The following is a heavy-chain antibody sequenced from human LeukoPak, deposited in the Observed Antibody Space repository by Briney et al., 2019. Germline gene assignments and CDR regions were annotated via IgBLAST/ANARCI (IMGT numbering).Heavy chain of an antibody. D-gene: IGHD3-10*01. CDR2: ISHRGGT. J-gene: IGHJ6*03. Sequence: SETLSLTCAVYGASFSGYYWSWIRQPPGKGLEWIGEISHRGGTNYNPSLKSRVTISVDTSKNQFSLRLSSVTAADTAVYYCARGGGSRGYYMDVWGKGTTVTVSS. V-gene: IGHV4-34*01. CDR1: GASFSGYY. CDR3: ARGGGSRGYYMDV.